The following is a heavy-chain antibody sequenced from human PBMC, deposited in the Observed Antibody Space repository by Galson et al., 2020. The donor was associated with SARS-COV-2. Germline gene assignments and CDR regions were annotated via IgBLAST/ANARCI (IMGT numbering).Heavy chain of an antibody. CDR2: ITRSGGNK. V-gene: IGHV3-21*06. Sequence: GGSLILSCVASGFTFRSHTINWVRQAPGKGLEWVSSITRSGGNKDYADAVKGRFIISRDNDENSLYLQLNSLRAEDTAVYYCAREPVSNSGLFSPVSCDLWGQGILVTVSS. D-gene: IGHD6-25*01. J-gene: IGHJ5*02. CDR3: AREPVSNSGLFSPVSCDL. CDR1: GFTFRSHT.